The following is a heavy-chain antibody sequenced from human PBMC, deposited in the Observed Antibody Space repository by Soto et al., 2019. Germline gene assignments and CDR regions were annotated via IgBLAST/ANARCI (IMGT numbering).Heavy chain of an antibody. J-gene: IGHJ6*02. CDR2: IGGNGGSI. CDR1: GFTFSSYA. CDR3: ARGDFWGGPSHNLYYYGMDV. V-gene: IGHV3-23*01. D-gene: IGHD3-3*01. Sequence: PGGSLRLSCAASGFTFSSYAMSWVRQAPGKGLEWVSAIGGNGGSIYYADSVKGRFTISRDNSKNTLYLQMNSLRAEDTAVYCCARGDFWGGPSHNLYYYGMDVWGQGTTVTVSS.